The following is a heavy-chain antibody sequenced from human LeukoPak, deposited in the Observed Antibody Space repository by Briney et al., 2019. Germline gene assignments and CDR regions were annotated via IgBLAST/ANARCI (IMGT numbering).Heavy chain of an antibody. D-gene: IGHD6-19*01. CDR2: IYHSGST. V-gene: IGHV4-30-2*01. CDR3: ACGRGWYQNWFDP. CDR1: GVSISSGGYS. Sequence: SETLSLTCAVSGVSISSGGYSWSWIRQPPGKGLEWIGYIYHSGSTYYNPSLKSRVTISVDRSKNQFSLKLSSVTAADTAVYYCACGRGWYQNWFDPWGQGTLVTVSS. J-gene: IGHJ5*02.